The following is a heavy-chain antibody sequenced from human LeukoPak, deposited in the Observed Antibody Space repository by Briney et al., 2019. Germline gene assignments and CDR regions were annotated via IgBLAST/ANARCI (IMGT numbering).Heavy chain of an antibody. CDR2: IYSGGST. CDR1: GFTVSSNY. V-gene: IGHV3-66*02. CDR3: ARDGAGSGKGIDY. Sequence: TGGSLRLSCAASGFTVSSNYMSWVRQAPGKGLEWVSVIYSGGSTYYADSVKGRFTISGDNSKNTLYLQMNSLRAEDTAVYYCARDGAGSGKGIDYRGQGTLVTVSS. J-gene: IGHJ4*02. D-gene: IGHD3-3*01.